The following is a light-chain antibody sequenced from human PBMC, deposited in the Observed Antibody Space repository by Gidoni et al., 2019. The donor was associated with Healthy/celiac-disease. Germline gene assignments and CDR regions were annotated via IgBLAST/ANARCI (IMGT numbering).Light chain of an antibody. J-gene: IGLJ1*01. CDR3: AAWDDSLNGSYV. CDR2: SNN. V-gene: IGLV1-44*01. CDR1: SSNIGSNT. Sequence: QSVPTQPPSASGTPGQRVTISCSGSSSNIGSNTVHWYQQLPGTAPKLLIYSNNQRPSGVPDRFSGSKSGTSASLAISGLQSEDEADYYCAAWDDSLNGSYVFGTGTKVTVL.